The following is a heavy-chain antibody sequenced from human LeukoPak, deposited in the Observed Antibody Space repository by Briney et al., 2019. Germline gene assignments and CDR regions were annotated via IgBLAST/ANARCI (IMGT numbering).Heavy chain of an antibody. D-gene: IGHD2-8*02. J-gene: IGHJ4*02. Sequence: GGSLRLSCAASGFTFSDYYMTWIRQAPGQGPEWISYISSSGGTIFYAASVKGRFTISRDNAKNSVYLQMNSLRAEDTAVYYCATGPSGYFFNYWGQGTLVTVSS. CDR1: GFTFSDYY. CDR3: ATGPSGYFFNY. V-gene: IGHV3-11*04. CDR2: ISSSGGTI.